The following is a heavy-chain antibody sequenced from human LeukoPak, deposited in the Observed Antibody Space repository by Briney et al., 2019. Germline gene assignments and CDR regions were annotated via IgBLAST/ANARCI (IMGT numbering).Heavy chain of an antibody. CDR1: GYTFTSYG. J-gene: IGHJ4*02. CDR3: ARRAGGYSHPYDY. CDR2: IIPIFGTA. V-gene: IGHV1-69*13. D-gene: IGHD4-23*01. Sequence: SVKVSCKPSGYTFTSYGISWVRQAPGQGLEWMGGIIPIFGTANYAQKFQGRVTITADESTSTAYMELSSLRAEDTAVYYCARRAGGYSHPYDYWGQGILVTVSS.